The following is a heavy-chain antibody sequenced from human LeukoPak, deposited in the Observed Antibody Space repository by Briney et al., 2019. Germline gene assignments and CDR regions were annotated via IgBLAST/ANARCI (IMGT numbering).Heavy chain of an antibody. CDR2: ISGSGGST. Sequence: GGSLRLSCAASGFTFSSYAMSWVRQAPGKGLEWVSAISGSGGSTYYADSVKGRFTISRDNAKNSLYLQMNSLRAEDTAVYYCARYSSSSAFDYWGQGTLVTVSS. D-gene: IGHD6-6*01. CDR3: ARYSSSSAFDY. CDR1: GFTFSSYA. V-gene: IGHV3-23*01. J-gene: IGHJ4*02.